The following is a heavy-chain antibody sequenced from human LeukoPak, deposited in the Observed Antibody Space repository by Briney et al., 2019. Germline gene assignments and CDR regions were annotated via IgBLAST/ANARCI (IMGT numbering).Heavy chain of an antibody. D-gene: IGHD3-22*01. CDR2: IKQDGSEK. CDR3: ARRLPLNVVISGIDWFDT. J-gene: IGHJ5*02. Sequence: PGGSLRLSCAASGFTFSSYWMSWVRQAPGKGLEWVANIKQDGSEKYYVDSVKGRFTISRDNAKNSLYLQMNSLRAEDTAVYYCARRLPLNVVISGIDWFDTWGQGTMVTVSS. CDR1: GFTFSSYW. V-gene: IGHV3-7*01.